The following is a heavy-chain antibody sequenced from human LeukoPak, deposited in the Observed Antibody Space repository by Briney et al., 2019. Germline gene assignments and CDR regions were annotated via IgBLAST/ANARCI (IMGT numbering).Heavy chain of an antibody. Sequence: GGSLRLSCAASGFTFSSYGMHWVRQAPGKGLEWVAVISYDGSNKYYADSVKGRFTISRDNSKNTLYLQMNSLRAEDTAVYYCAKDLDSSGYYLDAFDIWGQGTMVTVSS. CDR3: AKDLDSSGYYLDAFDI. V-gene: IGHV3-30*18. D-gene: IGHD3-22*01. CDR2: ISYDGSNK. J-gene: IGHJ3*02. CDR1: GFTFSSYG.